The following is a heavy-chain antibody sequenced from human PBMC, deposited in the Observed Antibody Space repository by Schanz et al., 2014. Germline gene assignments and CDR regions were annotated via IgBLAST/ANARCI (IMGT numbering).Heavy chain of an antibody. CDR1: GFTFSDYS. D-gene: IGHD1-26*01. J-gene: IGHJ4*02. CDR3: ARGGSGSHYRLDY. CDR2: ISGSGGST. Sequence: DVHLLESGGGLVQPGGSLRLSCAASGFTFSDYSMNWVRQAPGKGPEWVSAISGSGGSTYYADSMKGRFTVSRDNAENALYLQMNSLRAEDTGLYFCARGGSGSHYRLDYWGQGTLVTVSS. V-gene: IGHV3-48*01.